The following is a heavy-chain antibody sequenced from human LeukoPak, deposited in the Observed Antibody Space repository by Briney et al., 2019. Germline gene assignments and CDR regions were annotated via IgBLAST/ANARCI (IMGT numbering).Heavy chain of an antibody. CDR3: ARDSPGYLAYDS. Sequence: GGSLRLSCAASGFTFSTYWMTWVRQAPGKGPEWVANIKEDGSATYYVDSVKGRFTISRDNAKKSLYLRMNSLRAEDTAVYYCARDSPGYLAYDSWGQGTLVTVSS. CDR2: IKEDGSAT. D-gene: IGHD1-1*01. CDR1: GFTFSTYW. V-gene: IGHV3-7*04. J-gene: IGHJ4*02.